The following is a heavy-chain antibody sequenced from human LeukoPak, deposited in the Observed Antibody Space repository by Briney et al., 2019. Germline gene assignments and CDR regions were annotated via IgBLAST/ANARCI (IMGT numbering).Heavy chain of an antibody. Sequence: PVGSLRLSCAASGFTFSTYGMHWVPQAPGKGLEWVALVWSDGNGKFYADSVKGRFTISRDNAKNSLFLQMNSLRDEDTAVYYCASGFSSSPYFDYWGQGTLVTVSS. D-gene: IGHD6-6*01. CDR1: GFTFSTYG. CDR2: VWSDGNGK. CDR3: ASGFSSSPYFDY. V-gene: IGHV3-33*03. J-gene: IGHJ4*02.